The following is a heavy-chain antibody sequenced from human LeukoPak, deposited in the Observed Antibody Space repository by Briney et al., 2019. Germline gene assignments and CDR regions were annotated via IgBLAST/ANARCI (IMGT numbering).Heavy chain of an antibody. CDR3: ARTIVDGGTNY. CDR2: INPSGGST. Sequence: ASVKVSCKASGYTFTSYYIHWVRQAPGQGLEWMGKINPSGGSTSYAQKFQGRVTMTRDTSTSTAYMELSSLRSDDTAVYYCARTIVDGGTNYWGQGTLVTVPS. CDR1: GYTFTSYY. V-gene: IGHV1-46*01. J-gene: IGHJ4*02. D-gene: IGHD2-15*01.